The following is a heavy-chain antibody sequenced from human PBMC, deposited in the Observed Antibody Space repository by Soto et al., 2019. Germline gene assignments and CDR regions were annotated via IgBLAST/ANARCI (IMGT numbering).Heavy chain of an antibody. CDR3: ARALYYDYIWGSQGHNVDY. J-gene: IGHJ4*02. CDR1: GFTFSRSG. Sequence: GGSLRLSCAASGFTFSRSGMNWVRKAPGKGLEWVSYISSSSSTIYYADSVKGRFTISRDNAKNSLYLQMNSLRAEDTAVYYCARALYYDYIWGSQGHNVDYWGQGTLVTVSS. D-gene: IGHD3-16*01. CDR2: ISSSSSTI. V-gene: IGHV3-48*01.